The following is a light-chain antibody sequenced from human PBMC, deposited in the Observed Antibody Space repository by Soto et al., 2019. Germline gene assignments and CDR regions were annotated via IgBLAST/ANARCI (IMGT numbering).Light chain of an antibody. V-gene: IGKV3-15*01. CDR2: GAS. CDR3: QQYNNWPPIT. Sequence: IVLTQSPGTLSLSPGERATLSCRASQSVSSSLAWYQQKPGQAPRLLIYGASTRATGIPARFSGSGSGTEFTLIISSLQSEDFAGYYCQQYNNWPPITFGQGTRLEIK. CDR1: QSVSSS. J-gene: IGKJ5*01.